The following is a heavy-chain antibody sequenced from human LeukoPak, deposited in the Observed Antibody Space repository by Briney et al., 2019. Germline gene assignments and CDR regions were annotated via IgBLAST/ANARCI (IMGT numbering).Heavy chain of an antibody. J-gene: IGHJ2*01. V-gene: IGHV5-51*01. D-gene: IGHD2-21*02. CDR1: GYIFPNYW. CDR3: ARVVVVTSTHWYFDL. Sequence: GESLKISCEASGYIFPNYWIGWVRQVPGKGLDWMGLIHPGDSDTRYSPSFQGQVTISVDKSITTAYLQWSSLQAPDTAIYFCARVVVVTSTHWYFDLWGRGSLVTVFS. CDR2: IHPGDSDT.